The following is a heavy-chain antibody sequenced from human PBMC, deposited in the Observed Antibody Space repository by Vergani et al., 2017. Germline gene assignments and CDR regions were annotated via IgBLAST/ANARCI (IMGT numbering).Heavy chain of an antibody. CDR3: VKDAGSYEDFFDS. D-gene: IGHD1-26*01. V-gene: IGHV3-23*01. CDR2: LTGGGGST. Sequence: EVQLLESGGSLKQPGGSVRLSCAASGFTFSTYVMHWVRQAPGKGLEWVSALTGGGGSTYHADSFKGRFIISRDNSRDTLYLQINSLRPEDTATYYCVKDAGSYEDFFDSWGQGTLVTVSS. CDR1: GFTFSTYV. J-gene: IGHJ4*02.